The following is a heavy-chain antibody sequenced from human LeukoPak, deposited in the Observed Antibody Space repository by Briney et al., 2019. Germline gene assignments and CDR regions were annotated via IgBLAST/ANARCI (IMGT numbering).Heavy chain of an antibody. CDR2: MNPNSGNT. CDR1: GYTFTSYD. CDR3: ASSPHGKNGMDV. J-gene: IGHJ6*02. V-gene: IGHV1-8*01. Sequence: GASVKVSCKASGYTFTSYDINWVRQATGQGLEWMGWMNPNSGNTGYAQKFQGRVTMTRNTSISTAYMELSGLGSEDTAVYYCASSPHGKNGMDVWGQGTTVTVSS.